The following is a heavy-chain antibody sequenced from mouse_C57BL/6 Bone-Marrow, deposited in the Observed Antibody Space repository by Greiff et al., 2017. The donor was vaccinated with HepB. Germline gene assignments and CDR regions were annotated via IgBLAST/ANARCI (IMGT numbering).Heavy chain of an antibody. V-gene: IGHV5-12*01. CDR2: ISNGGGST. D-gene: IGHD4-1*01. CDR1: GFTFSDYY. J-gene: IGHJ2*01. Sequence: DVMLVESGGGLVQPGGSLKLSCAASGFTFSDYYMYWVRQTPEKRLEWVAYISNGGGSTYYPDTVKGRFTISRDNAKNTLYLQMSRLKSEDTAMYYCARQLGGYYFDYWGQGTTLTVSS. CDR3: ARQLGGYYFDY.